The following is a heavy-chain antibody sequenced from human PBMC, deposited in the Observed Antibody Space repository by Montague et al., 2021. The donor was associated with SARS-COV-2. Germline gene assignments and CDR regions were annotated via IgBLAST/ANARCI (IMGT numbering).Heavy chain of an antibody. D-gene: IGHD5-12*01. CDR1: GFTFSSYA. J-gene: IGHJ4*02. CDR2: ISGSGGGT. CDR3: AKEGLYKKSVVPTSDYFDY. Sequence: SLRLSCAASGFTFSSYAMSWVRQAPGKGLEWVSAISGSGGGTYCADSVKGRFTISRDNSKNTLYLQMNSLRAEDTAVYYCAKEGLYKKSVVPTSDYFDYWGQGTLVTVSS. V-gene: IGHV3-23*01.